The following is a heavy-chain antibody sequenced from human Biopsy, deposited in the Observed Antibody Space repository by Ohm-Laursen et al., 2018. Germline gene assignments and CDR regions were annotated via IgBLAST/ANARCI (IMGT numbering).Heavy chain of an antibody. CDR1: GYSFTSYY. J-gene: IGHJ4*02. Sequence: GASVKVSCNASGYSFTSYYMHWVRQAPGQGLEWMGMINPSGSTTSYPQIFQGRVTMTRDTSKSTVYMELSSLRSADTAVYFCARNTGWYGDLYYFDYWGQGTLVIVSS. V-gene: IGHV1-46*01. D-gene: IGHD6-19*01. CDR3: ARNTGWYGDLYYFDY. CDR2: INPSGSTT.